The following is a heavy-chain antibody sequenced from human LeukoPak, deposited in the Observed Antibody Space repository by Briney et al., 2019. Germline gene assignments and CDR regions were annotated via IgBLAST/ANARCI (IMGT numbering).Heavy chain of an antibody. CDR2: ISSSSSYI. Sequence: GGSLRLSCAASGFTFGSYSMNWVRQAPGKGLEWVSSISSSSSYIYYADSVKGRFTISRDNAKNSLYLQMNSLRAEDTAVYYCARGHGYSSSWYSPGVDYWGQGTLVTVSS. CDR3: ARGHGYSSSWYSPGVDY. J-gene: IGHJ4*02. CDR1: GFTFGSYS. D-gene: IGHD6-13*01. V-gene: IGHV3-21*01.